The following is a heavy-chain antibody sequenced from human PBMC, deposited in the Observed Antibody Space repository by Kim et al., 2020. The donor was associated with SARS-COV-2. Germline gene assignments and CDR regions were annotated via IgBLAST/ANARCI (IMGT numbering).Heavy chain of an antibody. CDR2: IYYSGST. CDR1: GGSISSGGYY. D-gene: IGHD7-27*01. J-gene: IGHJ5*02. CDR3: ARVPNDNWGGWFDP. Sequence: SETLSLICTVSGGSISSGGYYWSWIRQHPGKGLEWIGYIYYSGSTYYNPSLKSRVTISVDTSKNQFSLKLSSVTAADTAVYYCARVPNDNWGGWFDPWGQGTLVTVSS. V-gene: IGHV4-31*03.